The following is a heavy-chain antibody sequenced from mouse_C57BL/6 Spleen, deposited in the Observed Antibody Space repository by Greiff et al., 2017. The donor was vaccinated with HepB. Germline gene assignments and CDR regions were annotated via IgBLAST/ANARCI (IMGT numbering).Heavy chain of an antibody. D-gene: IGHD1-1*01. Sequence: VQLQQPGAELVRPGTSVKLSCKASGYTFTSYWMHWVKQRPGQGLEWIGVIDPSDSYTNYTQKFKGKATLTVDTASSTAYMQLSSLTSEDSAVYDCARLITTVVAPFDYWGQGTTLTVAS. V-gene: IGHV1-59*01. CDR3: ARLITTVVAPFDY. CDR2: IDPSDSYT. CDR1: GYTFTSYW. J-gene: IGHJ2*01.